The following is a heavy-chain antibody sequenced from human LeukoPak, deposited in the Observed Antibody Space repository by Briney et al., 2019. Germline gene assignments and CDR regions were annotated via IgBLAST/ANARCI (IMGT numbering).Heavy chain of an antibody. V-gene: IGHV3-66*01. CDR2: LYSGSST. J-gene: IGHJ4*02. Sequence: PGGSLRLSCAASGFTVSSNYMSWVRQAPGKGLEWVSLLYSGSSTYYADSVKGRFTISRDTSRNTLYIQMNSLRAEDTAIYDCARARTYSSGWWCYFDYWGQGTLVTVSS. CDR3: ARARTYSSGWWCYFDY. D-gene: IGHD6-19*01. CDR1: GFTVSSNY.